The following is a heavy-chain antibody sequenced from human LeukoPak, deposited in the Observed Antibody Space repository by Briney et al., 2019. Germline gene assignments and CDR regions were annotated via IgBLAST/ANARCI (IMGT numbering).Heavy chain of an antibody. D-gene: IGHD2-15*01. CDR1: GGSISSSSYY. Sequence: SETLSLTCTVSGGSISSSSYYWGWIRQPPGKGLEWIGSIYYSGSTNYNPSLKSRVTISVDTSKNQFSLKLSSVTAADTAVYYCARDYYRGGSCYYDYWGQGTLVTVSS. J-gene: IGHJ4*02. V-gene: IGHV4-39*07. CDR2: IYYSGST. CDR3: ARDYYRGGSCYYDY.